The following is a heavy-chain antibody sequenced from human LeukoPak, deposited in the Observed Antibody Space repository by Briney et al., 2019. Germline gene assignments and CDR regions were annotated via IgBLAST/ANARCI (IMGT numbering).Heavy chain of an antibody. CDR2: TKEDGSER. CDR3: VRDRSRGYY. CDR1: GFTFSSYW. Sequence: PGGSLRLSCAASGFTFSSYWMSWARQAPGKGLEWVATTKEDGSERYYVDSVKGRFTISRDNAKNSVYLQMNSLRAEDTAVYYCVRDRSRGYYWGRGTLVTVSS. D-gene: IGHD3-22*01. J-gene: IGHJ4*02. V-gene: IGHV3-7*01.